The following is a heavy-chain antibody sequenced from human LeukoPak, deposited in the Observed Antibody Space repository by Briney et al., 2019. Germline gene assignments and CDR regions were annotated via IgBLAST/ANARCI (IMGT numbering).Heavy chain of an antibody. CDR2: ISSNGGST. V-gene: IGHV3-64*01. CDR3: ARSPSSGYYPCYYYYYMDV. Sequence: GGPLRLSCAASGFTFSSYAMHWVRQAPGKGLEYVSAISSNGGSTYYANSVKGRFTISRDNSKNTLYLQMGSLRAEDMAVYYCARSPSSGYYPCYYYYYMDVWGKGTTVTVSS. CDR1: GFTFSSYA. D-gene: IGHD3-22*01. J-gene: IGHJ6*03.